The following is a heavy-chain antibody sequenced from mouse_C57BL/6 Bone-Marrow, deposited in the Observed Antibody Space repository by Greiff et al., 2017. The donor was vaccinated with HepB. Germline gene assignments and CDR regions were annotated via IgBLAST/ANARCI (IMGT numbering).Heavy chain of an antibody. D-gene: IGHD2-12*01. J-gene: IGHJ3*01. V-gene: IGHV1-64*01. Sequence: VQLQQPGAELVKPGASVKLSCKASGYTFTSYWMHWVKQRPGQGLEWIGMIHPNSGSTNYNEKFKSKATLTVDKSSSTAYMQLSSLTSEDSAVYYCARGVLRRFAYWGQGTLVTVSA. CDR3: ARGVLRRFAY. CDR1: GYTFTSYW. CDR2: IHPNSGST.